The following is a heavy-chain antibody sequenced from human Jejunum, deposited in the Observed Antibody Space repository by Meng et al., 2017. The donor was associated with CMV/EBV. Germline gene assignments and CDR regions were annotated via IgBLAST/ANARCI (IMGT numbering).Heavy chain of an antibody. D-gene: IGHD2/OR15-2a*01. CDR2: ISYSGNT. Sequence: GSVSSDDYYWSWIRQPPGKGLEWIAYISYSGNTKNNPSLKSRVSISADAANNQFSLRLTSVTTADTAVYYCARGWAEIRLSGVMDVRGQGTTVTVSS. CDR3: ARGWAEIRLSGVMDV. V-gene: IGHV4-61*08. J-gene: IGHJ6*02. CDR1: GSVSSDDYY.